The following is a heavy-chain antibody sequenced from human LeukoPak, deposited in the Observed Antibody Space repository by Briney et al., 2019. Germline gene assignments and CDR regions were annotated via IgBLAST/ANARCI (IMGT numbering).Heavy chain of an antibody. V-gene: IGHV4-59*01. CDR1: GGSISDYY. Sequence: SETLSLTCTVSGGSISDYYWTWIRQPPEKGLEWIGYIHSIGGTNYNPSLKSRVTISVDTSKNQFSLKLSSVTAADTAFYYCARRAGAYSHPYDYWGQGTLVTVSS. D-gene: IGHD4/OR15-4a*01. J-gene: IGHJ4*02. CDR3: ARRAGAYSHPYDY. CDR2: IHSIGGT.